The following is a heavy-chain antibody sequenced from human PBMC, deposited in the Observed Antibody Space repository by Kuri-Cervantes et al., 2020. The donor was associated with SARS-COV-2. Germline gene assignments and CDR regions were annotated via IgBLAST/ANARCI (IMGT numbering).Heavy chain of an antibody. Sequence: ASVKVSCKASGYTFTSYYMHWVRQAPGQGLEWMGIINPSGGSTSYAQKFQGRVTMTRDTSTSTAYMELSSLRSDDTAMYYCATNWEHDRRLDYWGQGTLVTVSS. CDR1: GYTFTSYY. CDR3: ATNWEHDRRLDY. V-gene: IGHV1-46*01. CDR2: INPSGGST. D-gene: IGHD1-26*01. J-gene: IGHJ4*02.